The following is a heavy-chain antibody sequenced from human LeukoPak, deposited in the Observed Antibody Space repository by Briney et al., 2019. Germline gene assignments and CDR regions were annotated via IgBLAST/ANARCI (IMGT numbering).Heavy chain of an antibody. J-gene: IGHJ4*02. CDR1: GFTFSSYS. CDR3: ARPSSGYYSGFDY. CDR2: ISSNSSTI. D-gene: IGHD3-22*01. V-gene: IGHV3-48*01. Sequence: PGGSLRLSCAASGFTFSSYSMNWVRQAPGKGLEWVSYISSNSSTIYYADSVKGRFTISRDNAKNSLYLQMNSLRAEDTAVYYCARPSSGYYSGFDYWGQGTLVTVSS.